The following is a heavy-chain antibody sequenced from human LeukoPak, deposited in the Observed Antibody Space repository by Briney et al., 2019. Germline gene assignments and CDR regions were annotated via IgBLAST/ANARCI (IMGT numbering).Heavy chain of an antibody. CDR1: GFTFSNAW. CDR2: IKSKTDGGTA. D-gene: IGHD6-13*01. Sequence: GGSLRLSCAASGFTFSNAWMNWVRQAPGKGLEWVGRIKSKTDGGTADYAAPVKGRFTMSRDDSKNTLYLQMNSLKTEDTAVYYCTTDYPSIVVAGSGDWFDPWGQGTLVTVSS. V-gene: IGHV3-15*07. J-gene: IGHJ5*02. CDR3: TTDYPSIVVAGSGDWFDP.